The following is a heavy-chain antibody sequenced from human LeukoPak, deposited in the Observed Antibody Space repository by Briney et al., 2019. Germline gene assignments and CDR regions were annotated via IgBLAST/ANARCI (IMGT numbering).Heavy chain of an antibody. V-gene: IGHV1-2*02. CDR2: INPNSGGT. J-gene: IGHJ4*02. Sequence: ASVKVSCKASGYTFTGYYMHWVRQAPGQGLEWMGWINPNSGGTNYAQKFQGRVTMTRDTSTSTVYMELSSLRSEDTAVYYCASILSRDGYNFPDYWGQGTLVTASS. D-gene: IGHD5-24*01. CDR3: ASILSRDGYNFPDY. CDR1: GYTFTGYY.